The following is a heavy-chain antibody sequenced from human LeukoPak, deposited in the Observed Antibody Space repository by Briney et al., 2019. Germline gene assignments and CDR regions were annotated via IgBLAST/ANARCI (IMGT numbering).Heavy chain of an antibody. CDR1: GYTFTGYY. V-gene: IGHV1-2*02. CDR3: ARDLYVAGATDY. J-gene: IGHJ4*02. Sequence: ASVKVSCKASGYTFTGYYMHWVRQAPGQGLEWMGWINPNSGGTNYAQKFQGRVTMTRDTSISTAYMELSRLRSDDTAVYYCARDLYVAGATDYWGQGTLVTVSS. CDR2: INPNSGGT. D-gene: IGHD1-26*01.